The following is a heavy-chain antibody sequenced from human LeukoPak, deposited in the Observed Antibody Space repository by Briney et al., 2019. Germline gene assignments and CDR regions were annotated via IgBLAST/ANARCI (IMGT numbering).Heavy chain of an antibody. J-gene: IGHJ6*02. Sequence: PGGSLRLSCAASGFTFSTYAMHWVRQAPGKGLEWVAVISYEGSNKYYADSVKGRFTFSRDNSKNTLFLQMNSLKTSDTAMYYCAKHVLAGSGWYSLGMDAWGQGTTVTVSS. D-gene: IGHD6-13*01. CDR2: ISYEGSNK. CDR1: GFTFSTYA. V-gene: IGHV3-30*04. CDR3: AKHVLAGSGWYSLGMDA.